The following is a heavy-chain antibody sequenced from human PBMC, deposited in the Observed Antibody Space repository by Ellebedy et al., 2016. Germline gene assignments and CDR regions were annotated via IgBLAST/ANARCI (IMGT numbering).Heavy chain of an antibody. D-gene: IGHD3-3*01. V-gene: IGHV4-34*01. Sequence: SETLSLTCAVYGGSFSGYYWSWIRQPPGKGLEWIGEINHSGSTNYNPSLKSRVTISVDTSKNQFSLKLSSVTAADTAVYYCAREGSGDFWSGHPNWYFDLWGRGTLVTVSS. CDR2: INHSGST. CDR1: GGSFSGYY. J-gene: IGHJ2*01. CDR3: AREGSGDFWSGHPNWYFDL.